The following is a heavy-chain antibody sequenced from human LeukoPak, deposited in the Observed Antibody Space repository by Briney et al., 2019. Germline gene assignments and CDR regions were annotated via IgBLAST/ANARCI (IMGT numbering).Heavy chain of an antibody. D-gene: IGHD5-18*01. V-gene: IGHV1-2*02. Sequence: GASAKVSSKDSGYSFTTYYMHWVRQAPGQGREWMGWINANSGGTNHAQKCQGRVTMTRDTSISTAYMELSRLRSDDTAVYYCARVQAWIRQTDAFDIWGQGTMVTVSS. CDR2: INANSGGT. CDR3: ARVQAWIRQTDAFDI. CDR1: GYSFTTYY. J-gene: IGHJ3*02.